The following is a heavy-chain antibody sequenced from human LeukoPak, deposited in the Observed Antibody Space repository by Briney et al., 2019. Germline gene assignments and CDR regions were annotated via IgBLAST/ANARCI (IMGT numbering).Heavy chain of an antibody. CDR2: ISSSSSYI. CDR1: GFTFSSFS. V-gene: IGHV3-21*01. CDR3: ARGGFGVVINQLDY. J-gene: IGHJ4*02. Sequence: PGGSLRLSCAASGFTFSSFSMNWVRQAPGKGLEWVSSISSSSSYIYYADSVKGRFTISRDNAKNSLYLQMNSLRADDTAVYYCARGGFGVVINQLDYWGQGTLVTVAS. D-gene: IGHD3-3*01.